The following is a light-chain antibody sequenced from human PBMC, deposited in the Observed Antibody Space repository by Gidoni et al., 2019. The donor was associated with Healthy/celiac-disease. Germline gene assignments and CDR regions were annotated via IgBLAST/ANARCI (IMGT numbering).Light chain of an antibody. CDR1: QSVSSN. J-gene: IGKJ3*01. Sequence: EIVMTKSPATLSVSPGERATLSCRASQSVSSNLAWYQQKPGQAPRLLIYGASTRATGIPARFSGSGSGTEFTLTISSLQSEDFAVYYCQQYNNWSGTFGPGTKVDIK. CDR2: GAS. CDR3: QQYNNWSGT. V-gene: IGKV3-15*01.